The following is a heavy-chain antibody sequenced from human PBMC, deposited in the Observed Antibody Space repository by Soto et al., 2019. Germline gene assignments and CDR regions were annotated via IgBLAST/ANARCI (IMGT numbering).Heavy chain of an antibody. J-gene: IGHJ4*02. CDR1: GYTFTSYG. CDR3: ARLDLVRGVTYFDY. CDR2: ISAYNGNT. Sequence: RASVKVSCKASGYTFTSYGISWVRQAPGQGLEWMGWISAYNGNTNYAQKLQGRVTMTTDTSTSTAYMELRSLRSDDTAVYYCARLDLVRGVTYFDYWGQGTLVTVSS. V-gene: IGHV1-18*01. D-gene: IGHD3-10*01.